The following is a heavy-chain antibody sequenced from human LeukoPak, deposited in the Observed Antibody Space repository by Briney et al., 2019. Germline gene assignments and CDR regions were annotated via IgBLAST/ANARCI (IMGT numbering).Heavy chain of an antibody. Sequence: GASVKVSCKASGYTFTGYYMHWVRQAPGQGLEWMGWINPNSGGTNYAQKFQGRVTMTRDTSISTAYMELSRLRSDDTAVYYCARADHGVLLAPFWFDPWGQGTLVTVSS. CDR1: GYTFTGYY. D-gene: IGHD4-17*01. CDR2: INPNSGGT. V-gene: IGHV1-2*02. CDR3: ARADHGVLLAPFWFDP. J-gene: IGHJ5*02.